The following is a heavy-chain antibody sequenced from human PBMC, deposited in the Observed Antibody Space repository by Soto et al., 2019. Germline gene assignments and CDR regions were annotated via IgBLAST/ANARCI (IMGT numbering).Heavy chain of an antibody. Sequence: PSETLSLTCAVSGDSISTYYCMWIRQPPGKGLESIGYLYYGRSANYNPSLKSRFTISRDNAKNSLYLQMNSLRAEDTAVYYCARAHPPHSSSWYYLDYWGQGTLVTVSS. CDR3: ARAHPPHSSSWYYLDY. J-gene: IGHJ4*02. CDR2: LYYGRSA. CDR1: GDSISTYY. D-gene: IGHD6-13*01. V-gene: IGHV4-59*12.